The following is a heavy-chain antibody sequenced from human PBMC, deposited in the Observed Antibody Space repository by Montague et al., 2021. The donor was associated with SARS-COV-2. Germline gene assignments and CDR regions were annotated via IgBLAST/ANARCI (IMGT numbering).Heavy chain of an antibody. J-gene: IGHJ6*03. V-gene: IGHV4-39*07. CDR1: GGSVSSGGYY. CDR3: ARGRAARSITIFGVVNPAIRYYYYMDV. CDR2: INDSGST. D-gene: IGHD3-3*01. Sequence: SETLSLTCTVSGGSVSSGGYYWSWIRQPPGKGLEWIGEINDSGSTYYNPSLKSRVTISVDTSKNQFSLKLSSVTAADTAVYYCARGRAARSITIFGVVNPAIRYYYYMDVWGKGTTVTVSS.